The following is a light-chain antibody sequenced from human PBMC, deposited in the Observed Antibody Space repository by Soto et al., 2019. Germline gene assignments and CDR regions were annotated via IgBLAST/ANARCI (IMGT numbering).Light chain of an antibody. Sequence: DIQLTQSPSLLSASIGDRVTITCRASHDISTFLAWYQQKPGKAPKLLIYAASTLQSGVPSRFSGSGSGTDFTLTISCLQSEDFATYYCQQYYSYPITFGQGTRLEIK. CDR2: AAS. J-gene: IGKJ5*01. CDR3: QQYYSYPIT. CDR1: HDISTF. V-gene: IGKV1-9*01.